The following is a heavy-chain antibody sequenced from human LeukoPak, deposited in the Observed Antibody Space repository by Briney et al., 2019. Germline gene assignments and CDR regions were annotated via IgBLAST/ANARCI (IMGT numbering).Heavy chain of an antibody. Sequence: GGSLRLSCAASGFTFDDYGMSWVRQAPGKGLEWVSGINWNGGSTDYADSVKGRFTISRDNAKNSLYLQMNSLRAEDTALYYCASGIVGATRAFDIWGQGTMVTVSS. V-gene: IGHV3-20*04. CDR1: GFTFDDYG. J-gene: IGHJ3*02. D-gene: IGHD1-26*01. CDR2: INWNGGST. CDR3: ASGIVGATRAFDI.